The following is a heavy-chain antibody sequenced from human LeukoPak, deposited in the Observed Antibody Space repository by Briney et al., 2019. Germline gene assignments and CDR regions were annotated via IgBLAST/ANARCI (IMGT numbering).Heavy chain of an antibody. CDR2: IYYSGST. CDR3: ARSGTDGYNAFDY. Sequence: KPSETLSLTCAVSGGSISSYYWSWIRQPPGKGLEWIGYIYYSGSTNYNPSLKSRVTISVDTSKNQFSLKLSSVTAADAAVYYCARSGTDGYNAFDYWGQGTLVTVSS. CDR1: GGSISSYY. V-gene: IGHV4-59*01. J-gene: IGHJ4*02. D-gene: IGHD5-24*01.